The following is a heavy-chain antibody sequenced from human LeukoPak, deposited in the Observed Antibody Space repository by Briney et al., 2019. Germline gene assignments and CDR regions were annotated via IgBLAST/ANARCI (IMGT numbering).Heavy chain of an antibody. CDR3: ARRHCSSTSCPLVDY. J-gene: IGHJ4*02. CDR1: GFTFSDYY. Sequence: GGSLRLSCAASGFTFSDYYMSWIRQAPGKGLEWVSYITSGSTIYYADSVEGRFTISRDNAKNSLYLQMNSLRAEDTAVYYCARRHCSSTSCPLVDYWGQGTLVTVSS. D-gene: IGHD2-2*01. V-gene: IGHV3-11*04. CDR2: ITSGSTI.